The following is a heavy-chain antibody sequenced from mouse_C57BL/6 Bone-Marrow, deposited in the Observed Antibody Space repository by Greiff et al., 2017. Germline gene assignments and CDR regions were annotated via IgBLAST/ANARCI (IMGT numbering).Heavy chain of an antibody. CDR2: IDPSDSYT. V-gene: IGHV1-69*01. CDR3: ARCDDQSHYWYFDV. CDR1: GYTFTSYW. Sequence: QVQLKQPGAELVMPGASVKLSCKASGYTFTSYWMHWVKQRPGQGLEWIGEIDPSDSYTNYNQKFKGKSTLTVDKSSSTAYMQLSSLTSEDSAVYYCARCDDQSHYWYFDVWGTGTTVTVSS. D-gene: IGHD6-2*01. J-gene: IGHJ1*03.